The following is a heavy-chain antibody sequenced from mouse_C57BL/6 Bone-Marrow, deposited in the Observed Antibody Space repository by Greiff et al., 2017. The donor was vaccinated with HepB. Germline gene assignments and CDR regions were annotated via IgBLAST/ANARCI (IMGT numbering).Heavy chain of an antibody. CDR2: INPSSGYT. J-gene: IGHJ4*01. D-gene: IGHD2-1*01. CDR1: GYTFTSYW. V-gene: IGHV1-7*01. Sequence: QVQLQQSGAELAKPGASVKLSCKASGYTFTSYWMHWVKQRPGQGLEWIGYINPSSGYTKYNQKFKDKATLTADKSSSTAYMQLSSLTYEDSAVYYCARGGDIYYGNHGYAMDYWGQGTSVTVSS. CDR3: ARGGDIYYGNHGYAMDY.